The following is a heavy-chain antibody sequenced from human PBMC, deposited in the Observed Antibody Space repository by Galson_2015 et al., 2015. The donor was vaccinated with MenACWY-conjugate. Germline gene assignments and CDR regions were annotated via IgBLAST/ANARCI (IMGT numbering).Heavy chain of an antibody. CDR2: ISWDSGSI. CDR3: AKSAEYSIGWYAIEY. CDR1: GFTFDDQD. J-gene: IGHJ4*02. V-gene: IGHV3-9*01. D-gene: IGHD6-19*01. Sequence: SLRLSCAGSGFTFDDQDLHWVRPAPGKGMEWVSGISWDSGSIDYADSVKGRFTISRDNAKNSLYLQISSLRAEDTALYYCAKSAEYSIGWYAIEYWGQRALFTVSS.